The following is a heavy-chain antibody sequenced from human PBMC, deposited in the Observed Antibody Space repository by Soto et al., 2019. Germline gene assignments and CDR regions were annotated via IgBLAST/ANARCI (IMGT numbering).Heavy chain of an antibody. V-gene: IGHV3-30-3*01. CDR1: GFTFSSYA. D-gene: IGHD3-9*01. CDR3: ARDWTELRYFDWLAPALGYGMDV. CDR2: ISYDGSNK. Sequence: QVQLVESGGGVVQPGRSLRLSCAASGFTFSSYAMHWVRQAPGKGLEWVAVISYDGSNKYYADSVKGRFTISRDNSKNTLYLQMNSLRAEDTAVYYCARDWTELRYFDWLAPALGYGMDVWGQGTTVTVSS. J-gene: IGHJ6*02.